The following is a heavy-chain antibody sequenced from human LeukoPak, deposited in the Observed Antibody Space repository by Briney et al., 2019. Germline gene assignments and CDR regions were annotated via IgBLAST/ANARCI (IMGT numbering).Heavy chain of an antibody. CDR1: GYTFSSYD. D-gene: IGHD1-1*01. V-gene: IGHV1-8*01. CDR3: ARGTPTTNAFDI. J-gene: IGHJ3*02. CDR2: MNPNSGNT. Sequence: ASVKVSCKASGYTFSSYDINWVRQATGQGLEWMGWMNPNSGNTDYAQKFQGRVTMTRNTSISTAYMELSSLRSEDTAVYYCARGTPTTNAFDIWGQGTMVIVSS.